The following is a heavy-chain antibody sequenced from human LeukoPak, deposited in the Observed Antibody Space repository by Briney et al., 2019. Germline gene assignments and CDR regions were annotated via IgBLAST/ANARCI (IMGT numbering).Heavy chain of an antibody. V-gene: IGHV3-33*01. CDR1: GFTFSSYG. CDR3: ARDNQDIVVVPAAIGP. Sequence: GGSLRLSCAASGFTFSSYGMHWVRQAPGKGLEWVAVIWYDGSNKYYADSVKGRFTISRDNSKNTLYLQMNSLRAEDTAVYYCARDNQDIVVVPAAIGPWGQGTLVTDSS. J-gene: IGHJ5*02. CDR2: IWYDGSNK. D-gene: IGHD2-2*01.